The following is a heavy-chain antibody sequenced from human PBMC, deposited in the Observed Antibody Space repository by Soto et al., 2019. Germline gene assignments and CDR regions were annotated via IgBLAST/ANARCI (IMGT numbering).Heavy chain of an antibody. J-gene: IGHJ4*02. CDR1: GFTFSSYA. CDR3: ARVGGSFPFDY. D-gene: IGHD3-16*01. Sequence: QVQLVESGGGVVQPGRSLRLSCAASGFTFSSYAMHWVRQAPGKGLEWVAVISYYGSNKYYADSVKGRFTISRDNSKNTLYLQMNSLRAEDTAVYYCARVGGSFPFDYWGQGTLVTVSS. V-gene: IGHV3-30-3*01. CDR2: ISYYGSNK.